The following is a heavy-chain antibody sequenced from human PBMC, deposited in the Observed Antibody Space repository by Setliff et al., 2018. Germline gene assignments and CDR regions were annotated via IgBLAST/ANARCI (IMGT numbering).Heavy chain of an antibody. CDR2: MYHSGST. D-gene: IGHD2-2*01. V-gene: IGHV4-38-2*01. Sequence: PSETLSLTCAVSGYSISSDYYWGWIRQPPGKGLEWIGSMYHSGSTYYNPSLNSRVTISVDTSKNQFSLKLNYVTAADTAVYYCARALGYCSRTSCYADAFDIWGQGTMVTVSS. J-gene: IGHJ3*02. CDR1: GYSISSDYY. CDR3: ARALGYCSRTSCYADAFDI.